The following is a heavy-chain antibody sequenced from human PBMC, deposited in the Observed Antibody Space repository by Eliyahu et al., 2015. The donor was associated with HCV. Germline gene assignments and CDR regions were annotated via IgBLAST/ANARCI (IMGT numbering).Heavy chain of an antibody. CDR2: IYTGGST. D-gene: IGHD2-15*01. CDR3: AREGHCSGGSCYAGGGDAFDI. CDR1: GFXVSNNY. J-gene: IGHJ3*02. V-gene: IGHV3-53*01. Sequence: EVQLVESGGGLIQPGGSLXLSCAASGFXVSNNYMTWVRQAPGKGLXWVSVIYTGGSTHYADSVKGRFTISRDISKNTLYLQMNGLRAEDTAMYYCAREGHCSGGSCYAGGGDAFDIWGQGTMVTVSS.